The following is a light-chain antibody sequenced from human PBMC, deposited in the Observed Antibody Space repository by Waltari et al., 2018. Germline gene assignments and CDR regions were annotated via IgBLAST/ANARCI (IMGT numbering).Light chain of an antibody. CDR1: QSVSSY. V-gene: IGKV3-11*01. J-gene: IGKJ1*01. CDR3: QQRSK. CDR2: DAS. Sequence: EIVLTQSPATLSLSPGERATLSCRASQSVSSYLAWYQQKPGQDPRLLIYDASNRATGIPARFSGSGSGTDFTLTISSLEPEDFAVYYCQQRSKFGQGTKVEIK.